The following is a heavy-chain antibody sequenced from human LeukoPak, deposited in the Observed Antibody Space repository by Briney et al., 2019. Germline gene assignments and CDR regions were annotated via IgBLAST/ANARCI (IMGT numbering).Heavy chain of an antibody. J-gene: IGHJ3*02. V-gene: IGHV1-69*13. CDR1: GGTFSSYA. CDR3: ARDRVVGLEIDNAFDI. CDR2: IIPVFGTA. Sequence: SVKVSCKASGGTFSSYAISWVRQAPGQGLEWMGGIIPVFGTANYAQKFQGRVTITADESTSTAYMELSSLRSEDTAVFYCARDRVVGLEIDNAFDIWGHGTRVTVSS. D-gene: IGHD2-15*01.